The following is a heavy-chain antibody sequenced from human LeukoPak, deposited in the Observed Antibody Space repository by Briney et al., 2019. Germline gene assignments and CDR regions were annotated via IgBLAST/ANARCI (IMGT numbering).Heavy chain of an antibody. V-gene: IGHV1-18*01. J-gene: IGHJ4*02. CDR2: ISAYNGDT. D-gene: IGHD3-22*01. CDR1: GYTFINLG. Sequence: ASVKVSCKAFGYTFINLGISWVRQAPGQGLEWMGWISAYNGDTKYAQKLQGRVTMTTDTSTSTAYMELRSLTSDDTAVYYCTREGGSYSSGYYFVYWGQGTPVTVSS. CDR3: TREGGSYSSGYYFVY.